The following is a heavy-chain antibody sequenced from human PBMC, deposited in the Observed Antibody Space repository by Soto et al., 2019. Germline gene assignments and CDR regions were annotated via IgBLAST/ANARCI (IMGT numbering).Heavy chain of an antibody. V-gene: IGHV4-31*03. CDR1: GGSISSGGYY. CDR2: IYYSGST. J-gene: IGHJ5*02. CDR3: ARGHKDFWSGSYNWFDP. Sequence: SETLSLTCTVSGGSISSGGYYWSWIRQHPGKGLEWIGYIYYSGSTYYNPSLKSRVTISVDTSKNQFSLKLSSVTAADTAVYYCARGHKDFWSGSYNWFDPWGQGTLVTVSS. D-gene: IGHD3-3*01.